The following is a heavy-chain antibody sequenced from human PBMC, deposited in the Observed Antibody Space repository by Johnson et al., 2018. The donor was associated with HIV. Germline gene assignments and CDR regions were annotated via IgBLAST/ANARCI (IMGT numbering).Heavy chain of an antibody. CDR2: IYSGGDT. CDR3: TRVSSTSWALDI. D-gene: IGHD2-15*01. CDR1: GFTFSSYW. V-gene: IGHV3-66*01. J-gene: IGHJ3*02. Sequence: VQLVESGGGLVQPGGSLRLSCAASGFTFSSYWMSWVRQAPGKGLEWVSVIYSGGDTYYSDSVMGRFTISRDTSKNTLYLQMNSLRGDDTAVYYCTRVSSTSWALDIWGQGTVVTVSS.